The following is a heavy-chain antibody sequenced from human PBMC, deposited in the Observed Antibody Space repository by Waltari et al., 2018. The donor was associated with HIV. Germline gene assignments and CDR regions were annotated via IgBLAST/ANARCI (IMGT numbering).Heavy chain of an antibody. CDR1: GYRVTTYW. Sequence: VQLVQSGTEVKKPGESLTISCKASGYRVTTYWLAWVRQRPGKGLEWMGIVYPGDSENRYSPSFEGQVTISVDKSIATADLQWSSLKASDSAVYYCARPGLAYCGGDCYYHFWGQGTLVSVSS. V-gene: IGHV5-51*01. CDR3: ARPGLAYCGGDCYYHF. CDR2: VYPGDSEN. J-gene: IGHJ4*02. D-gene: IGHD2-21*02.